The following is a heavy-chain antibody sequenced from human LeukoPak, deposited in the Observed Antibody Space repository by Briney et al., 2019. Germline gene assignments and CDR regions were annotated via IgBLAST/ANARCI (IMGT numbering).Heavy chain of an antibody. CDR3: ARDKTEQWLVLEAFDI. V-gene: IGHV3-21*01. D-gene: IGHD6-19*01. CDR2: ISATSSYI. J-gene: IGHJ3*02. Sequence: GGSLRLSCAASGFTFSSYSMNWVRQTPGKGLEWVSSISATSSYIYYADPARGRFTISRDNAKNSLYLQMNSLRAEDTAVYYCARDKTEQWLVLEAFDIWGQGTVVTVSS. CDR1: GFTFSSYS.